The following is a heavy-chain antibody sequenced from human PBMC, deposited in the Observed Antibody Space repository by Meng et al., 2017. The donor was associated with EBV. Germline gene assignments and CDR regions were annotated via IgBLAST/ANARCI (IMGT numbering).Heavy chain of an antibody. V-gene: IGHV1-69*01. D-gene: IGHD6-13*01. CDR1: WGTFSNYA. CDR2: IIPIFGTA. Sequence: HEQRVNPRADVNMPGSSLKVPCXXSWGTFSNYAISWARQAPEQGHEWMGGIIPIFGTANYAQRFQGRVTITADESTNTAYMELSSLRSEDTAVYFCARRPLAYSSSNYWLDPWGQGTRVTVSS. CDR3: ARRPLAYSSSNYWLDP. J-gene: IGHJ5*02.